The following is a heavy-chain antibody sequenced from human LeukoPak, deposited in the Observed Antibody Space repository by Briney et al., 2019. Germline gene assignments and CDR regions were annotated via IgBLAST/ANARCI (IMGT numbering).Heavy chain of an antibody. CDR1: GGSFSGYY. V-gene: IGHV4-34*01. Sequence: SETLSLTCAVYGGSFSGYYWSWIRQPPGKGLEWIGEINRSGSTNYNPSLKSRVTISVDTSKNQFSLKLSSVTAADTAVYYCASLFWSGYTTYNWFDPWGQGTLVTVSS. CDR2: INRSGST. D-gene: IGHD3-3*01. CDR3: ASLFWSGYTTYNWFDP. J-gene: IGHJ5*02.